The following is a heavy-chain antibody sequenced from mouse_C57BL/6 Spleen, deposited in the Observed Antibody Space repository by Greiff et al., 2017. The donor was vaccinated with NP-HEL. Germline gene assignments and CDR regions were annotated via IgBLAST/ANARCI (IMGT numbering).Heavy chain of an antibody. V-gene: IGHV1-18*01. CDR1: GYTFTDYN. J-gene: IGHJ3*01. Sequence: EVQLQQSGPELVKPGASVTIPCKASGYTFTDYNMDWVKQSHGKSLEWIGDINPNNGGTIYNQKFKGKATLTEDKSSSKAYMELRSLTSEYTAVYYCARKLIDYGSSPFAYWGQGTLVTVSA. CDR2: INPNNGGT. D-gene: IGHD1-1*01. CDR3: ARKLIDYGSSPFAY.